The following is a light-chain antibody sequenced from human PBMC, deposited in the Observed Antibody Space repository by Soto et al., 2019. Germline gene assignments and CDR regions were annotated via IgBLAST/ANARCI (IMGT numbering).Light chain of an antibody. J-gene: IGKJ1*01. CDR3: QQSYVLPRT. Sequence: DIHMSQSPSFLSASVGASVTITSRANQTITHYLNWYQQKPGRAPALLIYDASSLQSGVPSRFSGRGSGTDFSLTISSLQLADFATYYCQQSYVLPRTFGQGTKVEI. CDR1: QTITHY. CDR2: DAS. V-gene: IGKV1-39*01.